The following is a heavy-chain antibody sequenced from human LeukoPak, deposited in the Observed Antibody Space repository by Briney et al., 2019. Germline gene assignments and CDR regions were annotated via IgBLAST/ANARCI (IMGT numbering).Heavy chain of an antibody. D-gene: IGHD3-22*01. CDR3: ARDSAYYDSSGYLKEDWFDP. Sequence: SQTLSLTCTVSGGSISSGSYCWSWIRQPAGKGLEWIGRIYTSGNTNYNPSLKSRVTISVDTSKNQFSLKLSSVTAADTAVYYCARDSAYYDSSGYLKEDWFDPWGQGTLVTVSS. CDR2: IYTSGNT. J-gene: IGHJ5*02. CDR1: GGSISSGSYC. V-gene: IGHV4-61*02.